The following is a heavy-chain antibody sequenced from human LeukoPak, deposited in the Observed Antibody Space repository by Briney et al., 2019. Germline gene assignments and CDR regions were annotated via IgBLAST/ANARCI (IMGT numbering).Heavy chain of an antibody. J-gene: IGHJ3*02. D-gene: IGHD3-9*01. V-gene: IGHV3-7*04. Sequence: PGGSLRLSCAASGFTFSSYWMSWVRQAPGKGLEWVANIKQDGSEKYYVDSVKGRFTISRDNAKNSLYLQMNSLRAEDTAVYYCARDRRYYDILTGYYGAFDIWGQGTMVTVPS. CDR1: GFTFSSYW. CDR3: ARDRRYYDILTGYYGAFDI. CDR2: IKQDGSEK.